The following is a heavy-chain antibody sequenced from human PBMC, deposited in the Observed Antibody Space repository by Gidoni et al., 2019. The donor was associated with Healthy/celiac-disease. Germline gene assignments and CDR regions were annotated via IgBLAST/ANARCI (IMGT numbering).Heavy chain of an antibody. J-gene: IGHJ4*02. CDR3: AKEKAVDPEFDY. D-gene: IGHD5-12*01. Sequence: EVQLLESGGGLVQPGGSLRLSCAASGFTFSSYSMSWVRQAPGKGMEWVSAISGSGGSTCNADSVKGRFTISRDNSKNTLYLQMNSLRAEDTAVYYCAKEKAVDPEFDYWGQGTLVTVSS. V-gene: IGHV3-23*01. CDR2: ISGSGGST. CDR1: GFTFSSYS.